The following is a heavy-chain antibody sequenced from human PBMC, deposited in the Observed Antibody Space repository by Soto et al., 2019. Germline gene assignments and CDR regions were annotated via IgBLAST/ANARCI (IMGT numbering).Heavy chain of an antibody. J-gene: IGHJ4*02. Sequence: GSLRLSCAVSGFTFSNYAMNWVRQAPGKGLEWVSGISGGGGNTYYADSVKGRFTISRDNAKNSLYLQMNSLRAEDTAVYYCAREGTYGPLDYWGQGTLVTVSS. CDR3: AREGTYGPLDY. V-gene: IGHV3-23*01. CDR1: GFTFSNYA. CDR2: ISGGGGNT. D-gene: IGHD3-10*01.